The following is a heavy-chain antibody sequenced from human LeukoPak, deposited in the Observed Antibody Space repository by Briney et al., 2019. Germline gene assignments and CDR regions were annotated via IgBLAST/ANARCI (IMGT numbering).Heavy chain of an antibody. CDR3: ARDNYGDYTIDY. J-gene: IGHJ4*02. V-gene: IGHV1-69*13. CDR2: IIPIFGTA. CDR1: GGTFSSYA. Sequence: GASVKVSCKASGGTFSSYAISWVRQAPGQGLEWMGGIIPIFGTANYAQKFQGRVTITADESTSTAYMELSSLRSEDTAVYYCARDNYGDYTIDYWGQGTLVTVSS. D-gene: IGHD4-17*01.